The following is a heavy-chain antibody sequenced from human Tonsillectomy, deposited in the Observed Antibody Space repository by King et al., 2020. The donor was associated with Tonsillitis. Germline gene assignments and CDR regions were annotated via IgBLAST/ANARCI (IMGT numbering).Heavy chain of an antibody. D-gene: IGHD2-8*01. Sequence: VQLVESGGGLVKPGGSLRLSCAASGFTFSSYSMNWVRQAPGKGLEWVSSITSSSSYIYYAESVKGRFTISRDNAKNSLCLQMNSLRAEDTAVYYCARDQWYGMDVWGQGTTVTVSS. CDR3: ARDQWYGMDV. J-gene: IGHJ6*02. CDR1: GFTFSSYS. V-gene: IGHV3-21*01. CDR2: ITSSSSYI.